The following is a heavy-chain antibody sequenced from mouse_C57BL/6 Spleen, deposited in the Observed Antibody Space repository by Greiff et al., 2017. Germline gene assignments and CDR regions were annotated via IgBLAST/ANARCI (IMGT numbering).Heavy chain of an antibody. V-gene: IGHV1-26*01. J-gene: IGHJ4*01. D-gene: IGHD2-4*01. CDR3: AIYYDYDDYAMDY. CDR2: INPNNGGT. Sequence: VQLKQSGPELVKPGASVKISCKASGYTFTDYYMNWVKQSHGKSLEWIGDINPNNGGTSYNQKFKGKATLTVDKSSSTAYMELRSLTSEDSAVYYCAIYYDYDDYAMDYWGQGTSVTVSS. CDR1: GYTFTDYY.